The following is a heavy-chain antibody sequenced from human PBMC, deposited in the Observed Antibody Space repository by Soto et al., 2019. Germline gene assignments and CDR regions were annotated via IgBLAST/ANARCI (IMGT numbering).Heavy chain of an antibody. D-gene: IGHD4-4*01. CDR3: ATQSYSNSGAYYYYAMDV. Sequence: PSETLSLTCAVSCGSISSAGYSWSWIRQPPGKGLEWIGYIYQSGSTYYNPSLKSRVTISVDRSRNQFSLKLSSVTAADTAVYFCATQSYSNSGAYYYYAMDVWGQGTTVTVSS. CDR1: CGSISSAGYS. CDR2: IYQSGST. J-gene: IGHJ6*02. V-gene: IGHV4-30-2*01.